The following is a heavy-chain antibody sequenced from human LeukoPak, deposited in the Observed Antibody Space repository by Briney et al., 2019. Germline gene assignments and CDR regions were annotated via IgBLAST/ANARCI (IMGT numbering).Heavy chain of an antibody. V-gene: IGHV4-61*02. Sequence: PSQTLSLTCTVSSGSISSGSYYWSWIRQPAGKGLEWIGRIYTSGSTNYNPSLKSRVTISVDTSKNQFSLKLSSVTAADTAVYYCASSSSWSDYWGQGTLVTVSS. D-gene: IGHD6-13*01. CDR2: IYTSGST. CDR3: ASSSSWSDY. CDR1: SGSISSGSYY. J-gene: IGHJ4*02.